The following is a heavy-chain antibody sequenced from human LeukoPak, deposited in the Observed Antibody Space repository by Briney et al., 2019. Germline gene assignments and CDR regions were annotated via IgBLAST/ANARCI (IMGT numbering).Heavy chain of an antibody. Sequence: PGGSLRLSCAASGFTFSTNPMSWVRQGPGKGLEWVSAISPDNTYYADSVKGRLTISRDDSKNTVYLQMNSPRAEDTARYYCVKEHVDRAFTRSFEIWGQGTVVTVSS. CDR1: GFTFSTNP. D-gene: IGHD3-10*01. CDR3: VKEHVDRAFTRSFEI. CDR2: ISPDNT. V-gene: IGHV3-23*01. J-gene: IGHJ3*02.